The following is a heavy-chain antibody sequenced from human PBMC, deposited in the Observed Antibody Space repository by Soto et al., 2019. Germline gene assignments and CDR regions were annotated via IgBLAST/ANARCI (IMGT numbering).Heavy chain of an antibody. V-gene: IGHV5-51*01. D-gene: IGHD1-26*01. Sequence: GESLKISCKGSGYRFSTFWIGWVRQMPGKGLEWVAIIYPDQSRAMYSPAFQGQVTISVDKSISTVYMELSSLRSEDTAVYYCARAESGSYCCSGYWGQGTLVTVSS. J-gene: IGHJ4*02. CDR3: ARAESGSYCCSGY. CDR2: IYPDQSRA. CDR1: GYRFSTFW.